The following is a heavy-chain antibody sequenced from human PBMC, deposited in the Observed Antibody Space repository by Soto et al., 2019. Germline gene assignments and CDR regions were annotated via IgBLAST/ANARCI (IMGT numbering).Heavy chain of an antibody. CDR2: TYPGGTT. D-gene: IGHD1-26*01. J-gene: IGHJ3*02. V-gene: IGHV3-66*01. CDR1: GFTVSSNY. Sequence: EVQLVESGGGVVQPGGSLRLSGAASGFTVSSNYMSWVRQAPGRGLEWVSVTYPGGTTHYADSVKGRFTISRDNSKNTMDLQMNSLRPDDTAMYYCTREFRTSGSRDAVDIWGQGTVVTVSS. CDR3: TREFRTSGSRDAVDI.